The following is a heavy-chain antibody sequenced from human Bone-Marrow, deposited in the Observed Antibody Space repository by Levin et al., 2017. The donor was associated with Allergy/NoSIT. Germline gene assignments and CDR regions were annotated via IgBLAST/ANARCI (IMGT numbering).Heavy chain of an antibody. CDR2: IRSDGTET. Sequence: QSGGSLRLSCVASGFTFGDYWMHWVRQSQGRGLEWLSRIRSDGTETTYADSVKGRFVISRDNTKDTLYLLMNSVRAEDTAVYYCATTAGGVWGQGTLVTVSS. D-gene: IGHD2-8*01. CDR3: ATTAGGV. J-gene: IGHJ1*01. CDR1: GFTFGDYW. V-gene: IGHV3-74*03.